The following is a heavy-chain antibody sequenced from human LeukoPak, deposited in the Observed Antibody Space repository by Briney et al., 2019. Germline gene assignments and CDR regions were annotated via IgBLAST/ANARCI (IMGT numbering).Heavy chain of an antibody. Sequence: GASVKVSCKASGYTFTGYYMHWVRQAPGQGLEWMGWINPNSGGTNYAQEFQGRVTMTRDTSISTAYMELSRLRSDDTAVYYCARAIDSSGYGDYWGQGTLVTVSS. J-gene: IGHJ4*02. V-gene: IGHV1-2*02. D-gene: IGHD3-22*01. CDR3: ARAIDSSGYGDY. CDR1: GYTFTGYY. CDR2: INPNSGGT.